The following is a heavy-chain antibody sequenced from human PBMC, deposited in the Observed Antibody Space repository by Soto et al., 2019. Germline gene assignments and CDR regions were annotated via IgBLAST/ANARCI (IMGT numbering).Heavy chain of an antibody. Sequence: LRLSCAATGFTVSRSMSWVRQAPGRGLECVSFIYDDGNTYYTDSVKGRFTISRDISKNTLYLQMDSLRVEDTAVYFCARDASGPFDYWGQGTPVTVSS. CDR3: ARDASGPFDY. CDR1: GFTVSRS. V-gene: IGHV3-53*01. D-gene: IGHD6-25*01. J-gene: IGHJ4*02. CDR2: IYDDGNT.